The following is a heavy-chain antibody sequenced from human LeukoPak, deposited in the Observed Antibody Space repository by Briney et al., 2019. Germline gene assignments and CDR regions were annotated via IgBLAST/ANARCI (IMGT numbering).Heavy chain of an antibody. CDR1: GFTFSSYA. Sequence: GGSLRLSCAASGFTFSSYAMHWVRQAPGKGLEWVAVISYDGSNKYYADSVKGRFTISRDNSKNTLYLQMNSLRAEDTAVYYCAKGAGRSSGYFDYYGMDVWGKGTTVTVSS. CDR3: AKGAGRSSGYFDYYGMDV. CDR2: ISYDGSNK. D-gene: IGHD3-22*01. V-gene: IGHV3-30-3*01. J-gene: IGHJ6*04.